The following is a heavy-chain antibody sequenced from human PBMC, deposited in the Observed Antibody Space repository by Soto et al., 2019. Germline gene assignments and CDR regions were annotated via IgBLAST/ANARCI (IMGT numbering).Heavy chain of an antibody. V-gene: IGHV1-69*08. CDR3: ARDSETAAAAYFGLRYFDY. J-gene: IGHJ4*02. D-gene: IGHD6-13*01. CDR1: GGTFSSYT. Sequence: QVQLVQSGAEVKKPGSSVKVSCKASGGTFSSYTISWVRQAPGQGLEWMGRIIPILGIANYAQKFQGRVTITADKSTSTAYMELSSLRSEDTAVYYCARDSETAAAAYFGLRYFDYWGQGTLVTVSS. CDR2: IIPILGIA.